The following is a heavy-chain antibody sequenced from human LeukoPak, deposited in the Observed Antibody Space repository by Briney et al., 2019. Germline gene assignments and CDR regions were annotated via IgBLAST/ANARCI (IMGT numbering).Heavy chain of an antibody. Sequence: SETLSPTCTVSGGSVSSGSYYWSWIRQPPGKGLEWIGYIYYSGSTNYNPSLKSRVTISVDTSKNQFSLKLSSVTAADTAVYYCARAGEYSSSWYSPYYYYGMDVWGQGTTVTVSS. CDR1: GGSVSSGSYY. J-gene: IGHJ6*02. D-gene: IGHD6-13*01. V-gene: IGHV4-61*01. CDR2: IYYSGST. CDR3: ARAGEYSSSWYSPYYYYGMDV.